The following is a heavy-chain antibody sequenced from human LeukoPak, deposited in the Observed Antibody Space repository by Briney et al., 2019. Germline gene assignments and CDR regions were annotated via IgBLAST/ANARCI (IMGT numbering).Heavy chain of an antibody. D-gene: IGHD2/OR15-2a*01. Sequence: SETLSLTCTVSGGSVSSYYWSWIRQPPGKGLEWIGYIYYSGSTNYNPSLKSRVTISVDTSKNQFSLKLSSVTAADTAVYYCARHVFLLGGAFDIWGQGTMVTVSS. CDR3: ARHVFLLGGAFDI. V-gene: IGHV4-59*02. J-gene: IGHJ3*02. CDR2: IYYSGST. CDR1: GGSVSSYY.